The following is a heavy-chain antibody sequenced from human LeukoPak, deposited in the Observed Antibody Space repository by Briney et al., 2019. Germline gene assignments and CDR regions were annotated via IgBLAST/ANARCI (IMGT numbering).Heavy chain of an antibody. CDR2: IKHGGSQK. J-gene: IGHJ4*02. V-gene: IGHV3-7*04. CDR3: ARKLAL. Sequence: PGGSLRLSCAASGFTFSTYWMSWVRQVPGKGLEWVANIKHGGSQKFYVDSVKGRFTISRDNAKNSLFLQMNSLRDEDTAVYFCARKLALWGQGTLVTVSS. CDR1: GFTFSTYW.